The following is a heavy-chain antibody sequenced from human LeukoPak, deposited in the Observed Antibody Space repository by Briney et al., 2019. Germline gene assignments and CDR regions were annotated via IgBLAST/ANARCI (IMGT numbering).Heavy chain of an antibody. CDR2: IYYSGIT. V-gene: IGHV4-39*02. CDR3: ARGGDYGVKIDY. D-gene: IGHD3-16*01. J-gene: IGHJ4*02. Sequence: RSSETLSLTCTVSGASISGSSHYFWGWIRQTPGKGLEWIGSIYYSGITYYTPSLKSRVTISIDTSKDHFSLNLASVTAADTAVYYCARGGDYGVKIDYWGQGTLVTVSS. CDR1: GASISGSSHYF.